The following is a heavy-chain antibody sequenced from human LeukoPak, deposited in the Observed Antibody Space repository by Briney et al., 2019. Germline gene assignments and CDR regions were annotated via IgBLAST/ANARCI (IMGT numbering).Heavy chain of an antibody. Sequence: PGGSLRLSCAASGFTFSSYSMNWVRQAPGKGLEWVSSISSSSSYIYYADSVKGRFTISRDNAKNSLYLQMNSLRAEDTAVYYCARAPPGYDAFDIWGQGTTVTVSS. CDR1: GFTFSSYS. CDR3: ARAPPGYDAFDI. J-gene: IGHJ3*02. CDR2: ISSSSSYI. D-gene: IGHD1-14*01. V-gene: IGHV3-21*01.